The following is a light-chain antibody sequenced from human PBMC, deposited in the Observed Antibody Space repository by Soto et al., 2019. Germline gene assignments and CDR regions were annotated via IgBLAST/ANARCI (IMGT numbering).Light chain of an antibody. J-gene: IGKJ2*01. CDR2: GTS. Sequence: IVLTQSPGTLSLSPGERATLSCRASQTVSSGYLAWYQQKPGKAPRLLIYGTSARATGIPERFSGSGSGTDFTLTISRLEPEDFAVYYCQQFGGSPPYTFGQGTKLEIK. CDR1: QTVSSGY. CDR3: QQFGGSPPYT. V-gene: IGKV3-20*01.